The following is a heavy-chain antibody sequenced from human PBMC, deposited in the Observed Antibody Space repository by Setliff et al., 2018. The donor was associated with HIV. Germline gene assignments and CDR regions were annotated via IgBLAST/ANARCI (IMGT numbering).Heavy chain of an antibody. J-gene: IGHJ3*02. CDR2: ISSSGSTI. CDR3: ARSNCGGDCDAFDI. D-gene: IGHD2-21*02. CDR1: GFTFSDYY. Sequence: GGSLRLSCAASGFTFSDYYMSWIRQAPGKGLEWVSYISSSGSTIYYADSVKGRFTISRDNAKNSLYLQMNSLRAEDTAVYYCARSNCGGDCDAFDIWGQGTMVTVSS. V-gene: IGHV3-11*04.